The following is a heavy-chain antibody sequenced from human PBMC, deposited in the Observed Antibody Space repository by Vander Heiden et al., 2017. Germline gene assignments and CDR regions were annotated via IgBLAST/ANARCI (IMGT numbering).Heavy chain of an antibody. CDR1: IGSISGRSYY. J-gene: IGHJ3*02. D-gene: IGHD3-22*01. CDR3: ARPYDTRRIDAFDI. CDR2: IYYSGNT. V-gene: IGHV4-39*01. Sequence: QLPVQESGPGLVKPSETLSLPCTVPIGSISGRSYYWAWIRKPPGKGLEWIGSIYYSGNTYYNPSLKSRVTISVDTSKNQFSLKLDSVSAADTAVYYCARPYDTRRIDAFDIWDQGTMVTVSS.